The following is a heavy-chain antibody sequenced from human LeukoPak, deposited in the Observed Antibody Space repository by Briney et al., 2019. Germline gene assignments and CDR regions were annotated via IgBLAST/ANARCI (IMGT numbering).Heavy chain of an antibody. J-gene: IGHJ2*01. V-gene: IGHV4-31*03. CDR3: AGDRYWYFDL. Sequence: SETLSLTCTVSGGSISSGGYYWSWIRQHPGKGLEWIGYIYYSGSTYYNPSLKSRVTISVDTSKNQFSLKLSSVTAADTAVYFCAGDRYWYFDLWGPGTLVTVSS. CDR2: IYYSGST. CDR1: GGSISSGGYY.